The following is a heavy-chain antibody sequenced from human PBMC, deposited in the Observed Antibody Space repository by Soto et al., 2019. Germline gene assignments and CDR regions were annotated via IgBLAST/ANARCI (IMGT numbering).Heavy chain of an antibody. CDR2: IYYSGNT. D-gene: IGHD3-22*01. J-gene: IGHJ4*02. Sequence: SGTLALTCTVSGGSVSRGSYYWSWIRQHPGKGLEWIGYIYYSGNTYYNPSLKSRVTISEDTSKNQFSLKLSSVTAADTAVYYCARATYYYDSSGYSDRVLDYWGQGTLVTVSS. CDR1: GGSVSRGSYY. CDR3: ARATYYYDSSGYSDRVLDY. V-gene: IGHV4-31*03.